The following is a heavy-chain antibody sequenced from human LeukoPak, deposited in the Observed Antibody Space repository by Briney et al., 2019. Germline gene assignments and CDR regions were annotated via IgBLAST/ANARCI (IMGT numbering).Heavy chain of an antibody. Sequence: ASVTVSCKASGYXFTSYGMSWVRQAPGQGLEWMGWISAYTGNTNYAQNLQDRVTMTTDTSTSTAYMELRSLRSNVTAVYYCARDRTPYTSTEYGMDVWGQGTTVTVSS. CDR3: ARDRTPYTSTEYGMDV. J-gene: IGHJ6*02. V-gene: IGHV1-18*01. CDR2: ISAYTGNT. CDR1: GYXFTSYG. D-gene: IGHD6-13*01.